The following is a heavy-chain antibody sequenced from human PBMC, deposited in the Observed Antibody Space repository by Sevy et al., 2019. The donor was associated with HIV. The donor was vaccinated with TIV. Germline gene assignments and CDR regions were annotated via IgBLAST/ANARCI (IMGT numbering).Heavy chain of an antibody. CDR3: TRDAGYSTGWYPSEY. V-gene: IGHV3-30-3*01. CDR1: GFSVSTHA. D-gene: IGHD6-19*01. CDR2: ISYDGSSK. Sequence: GVSLRLSCAASGFSVSTHAMHWVRQAPGKGLEWVALISYDGSSKYYADSVKGRLTISRDNSKNTLYLQMSSLRPDDTAVYYSTRDAGYSTGWYPSEYWGQGTLVTVSS. J-gene: IGHJ4*02.